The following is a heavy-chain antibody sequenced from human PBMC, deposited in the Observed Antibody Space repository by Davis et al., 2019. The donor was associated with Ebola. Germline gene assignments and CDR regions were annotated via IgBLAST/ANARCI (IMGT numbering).Heavy chain of an antibody. D-gene: IGHD4-17*01. V-gene: IGHV1-18*04. CDR3: ARTRYGDYGYFDL. J-gene: IGHJ2*01. CDR2: MSSYNGNT. Sequence: AASVKVPCKASGYSYTSYGISWVRQAPGQGLEWMGWMSSYNGNTNYDQKFQGRVTMTTDTTTSTAYMELRSLRSDDTAVYYCARTRYGDYGYFDLWGRGTLVTVSS. CDR1: GYSYTSYG.